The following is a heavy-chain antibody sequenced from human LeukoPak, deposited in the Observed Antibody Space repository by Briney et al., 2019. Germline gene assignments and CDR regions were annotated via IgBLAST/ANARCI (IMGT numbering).Heavy chain of an antibody. Sequence: GASVKVSCKASGYTFTGYYMHWVRQAPGPGLEWMGWINPNSGGTNYAQKFQGRVTMTRDTSTSTAYMELSRLRSDDTAVYYCARGYSGYEFLDYWGQGTLVTVSS. D-gene: IGHD5-12*01. CDR1: GYTFTGYY. V-gene: IGHV1-2*02. CDR3: ARGYSGYEFLDY. J-gene: IGHJ4*02. CDR2: INPNSGGT.